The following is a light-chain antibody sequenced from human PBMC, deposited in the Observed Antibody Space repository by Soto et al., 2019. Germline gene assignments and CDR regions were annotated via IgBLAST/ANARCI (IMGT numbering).Light chain of an antibody. CDR3: QQYGSSQKT. CDR2: GAS. Sequence: IVLTQSPATLSLSPGERATLSCRASQSVSRHLAWYQQKPGQAPRLLIYGASSRATGIPDRFSGSGSGTDFALTISRLEPEDFAVYYCQQYGSSQKTFGQRTKVDIK. J-gene: IGKJ1*01. CDR1: QSVSRH. V-gene: IGKV3-20*01.